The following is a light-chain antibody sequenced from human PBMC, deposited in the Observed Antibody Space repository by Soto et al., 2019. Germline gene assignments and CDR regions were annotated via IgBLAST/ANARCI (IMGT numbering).Light chain of an antibody. CDR3: QSYDSTLSDRYV. CDR2: GNS. CDR1: SSSIGAGYD. J-gene: IGLJ1*01. Sequence: QSVLTQPPSVSGAPGQRVTISCTGSSSSIGAGYDVHWYQQRPGTAPKLLIFGNSNRPSGVPDRFSGSKSGTSASLTITGLQAEDECDYYCQSYDSTLSDRYVFGSGTKLTVL. V-gene: IGLV1-40*01.